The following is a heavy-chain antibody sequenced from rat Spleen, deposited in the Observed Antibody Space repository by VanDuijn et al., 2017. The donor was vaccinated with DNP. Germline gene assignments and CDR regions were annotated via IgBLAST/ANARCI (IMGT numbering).Heavy chain of an antibody. D-gene: IGHD1-11*01. CDR3: ARGVYGGYEDWFAY. Sequence: EVQLVESGGGLVQPGRSLKLSCAASGFTFSDYYMAWVRPTPTKGLGWVAYISYDGGTTYNGDSVKGRFTISRDIAKSTLYLQMNSLRAEDMATYYCARGVYGGYEDWFAYWGQGTLVTVSS. CDR2: ISYDGGTT. J-gene: IGHJ3*01. CDR1: GFTFSDYY. V-gene: IGHV5-22*01.